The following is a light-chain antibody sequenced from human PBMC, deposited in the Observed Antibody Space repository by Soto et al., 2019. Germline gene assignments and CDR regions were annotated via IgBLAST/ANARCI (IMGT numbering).Light chain of an antibody. CDR2: DAS. Sequence: DIQLTQSPSTLSASVGYRVTITCRASQSISYWLAWYQQKPGKAPKLLIYDASSLATGVPSRFSGSGAGTDFSLTISSLQNDDFETDYCQQYDSYSLTFGRGTKVDIK. CDR3: QQYDSYSLT. J-gene: IGKJ1*01. V-gene: IGKV1-5*01. CDR1: QSISYW.